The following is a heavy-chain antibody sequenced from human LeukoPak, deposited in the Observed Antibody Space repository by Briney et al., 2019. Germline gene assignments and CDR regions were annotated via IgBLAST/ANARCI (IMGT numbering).Heavy chain of an antibody. Sequence: SSVKVSCKASGGTFSSYAISWVRQAPGRALEWMGGIVPIFGTANYAQKFQGRVTITADESTSTAYMELSSLRSEDTAVYYCARAGTPYYYDSSGYYYFDYWGQGTLVTVSS. CDR1: GGTFSSYA. V-gene: IGHV1-69*01. CDR3: ARAGTPYYYDSSGYYYFDY. J-gene: IGHJ4*02. CDR2: IVPIFGTA. D-gene: IGHD3-22*01.